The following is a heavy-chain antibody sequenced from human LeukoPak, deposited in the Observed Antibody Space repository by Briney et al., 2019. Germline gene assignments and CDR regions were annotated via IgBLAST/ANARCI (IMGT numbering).Heavy chain of an antibody. J-gene: IGHJ2*01. Sequence: SETLSLTCTVSGASMSGHYWSWIRQPPGKGLEWVGYIYYTGTTNHNPSLKSRVTISVDTSKNQFSLKLSSLPTAATAVYYCARATSWDQRNFDSPHWYLDLWGRGTLVTVSS. CDR2: IYYTGTT. D-gene: IGHD3-9*01. CDR3: ARATSWDQRNFDSPHWYLDL. CDR1: GASMSGHY. V-gene: IGHV4-59*11.